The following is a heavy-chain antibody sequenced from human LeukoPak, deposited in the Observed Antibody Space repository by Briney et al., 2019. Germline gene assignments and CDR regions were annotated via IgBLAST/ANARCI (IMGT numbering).Heavy chain of an antibody. CDR1: GYTFTGYY. D-gene: IGHD2-21*02. CDR2: INPNSGGT. J-gene: IGHJ4*02. V-gene: IGHV1-2*02. Sequence: GASVKVSCKASGYTFTGYYMHWVRQAPGQGLEWMGWINPNSGGTNYAQKVQGRVTMTRDTSISTAYMELSSLRSEDTAVYYCARDGIVVVTAIPFDYWGQGTLVTVSS. CDR3: ARDGIVVVTAIPFDY.